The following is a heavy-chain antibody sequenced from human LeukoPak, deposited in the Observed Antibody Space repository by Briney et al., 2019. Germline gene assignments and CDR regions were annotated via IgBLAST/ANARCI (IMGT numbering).Heavy chain of an antibody. J-gene: IGHJ4*02. CDR1: GFTHRRYW. D-gene: IGHD1-26*01. Sequence: PGGSLTLSCAASGFTHRRYWTSWVRQAPGKGLEWVANIKQDGSEEYYVDSVKGRFTVSRDNAKNSLYLQMNSLRAEDTAVYYCARGDSWAFDYWGQGTLVTVSS. V-gene: IGHV3-7*05. CDR3: ARGDSWAFDY. CDR2: IKQDGSEE.